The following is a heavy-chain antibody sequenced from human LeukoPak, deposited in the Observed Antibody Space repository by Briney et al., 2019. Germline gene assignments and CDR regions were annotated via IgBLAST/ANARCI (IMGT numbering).Heavy chain of an antibody. D-gene: IGHD6-19*01. J-gene: IGHJ5*02. CDR3: ASDVSSGWYLIDNWFDP. V-gene: IGHV3-30-3*01. CDR1: GFTFSSYA. Sequence: QPGRSLRLSCAASGFTFSSYAMPWVRQAPGKGLEWVAVISYGGSNKYYADSVKGRFTISRDNSKNTLYLQMNSLRAEDTAVYYCASDVSSGWYLIDNWFDPWGQGTLVTVSS. CDR2: ISYGGSNK.